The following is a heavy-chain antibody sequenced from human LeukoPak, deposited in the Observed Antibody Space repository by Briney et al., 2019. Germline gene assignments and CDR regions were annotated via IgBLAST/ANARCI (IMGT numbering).Heavy chain of an antibody. CDR1: GYTFTSYY. Sequence: GASVKVSCKASGYTFTSYYMHWVRQAPGQGLEWMGIINPSGGTTTYAQKFQGRVTMTSDTSTSTVYMELSSLRSEDTAVYYCARDRCSSTSCYVEGPSDSYNWFDPWGQGTLVTVSS. CDR2: INPSGGTT. V-gene: IGHV1-46*01. CDR3: ARDRCSSTSCYVEGPSDSYNWFDP. J-gene: IGHJ5*02. D-gene: IGHD2-2*01.